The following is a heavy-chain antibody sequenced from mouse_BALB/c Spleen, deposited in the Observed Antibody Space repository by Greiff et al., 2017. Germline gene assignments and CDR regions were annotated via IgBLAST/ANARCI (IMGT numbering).Heavy chain of an antibody. Sequence: DVMLVESGGGLVQPGGSRKLSCAASGFTFSDYGMAWVRQAPGKGPEWVAFISNLAYSIYYADTVTGRFTISRENAKNTLYLEMSSLRSEDTAMYYCARDMDSDAMDYWGQGTSVTVSS. D-gene: IGHD1-1*02. CDR2: ISNLAYSI. V-gene: IGHV5-15*02. J-gene: IGHJ4*01. CDR3: ARDMDSDAMDY. CDR1: GFTFSDYG.